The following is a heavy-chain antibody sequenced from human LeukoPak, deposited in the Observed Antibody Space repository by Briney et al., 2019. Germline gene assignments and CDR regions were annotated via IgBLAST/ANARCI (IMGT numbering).Heavy chain of an antibody. J-gene: IGHJ3*02. CDR3: ARSRVPAAMDDAFDI. Sequence: SVKVSCKASGYTFTNYAMHWVRQAPGQGLEWMGGIIPIFGTANYAQKFQGRVTITADESTSTAYMELSSLRSEDTAVYYCARSRVPAAMDDAFDIWGQGTMVTVSS. CDR2: IIPIFGTA. D-gene: IGHD2-2*01. CDR1: GYTFTNYA. V-gene: IGHV1-69*13.